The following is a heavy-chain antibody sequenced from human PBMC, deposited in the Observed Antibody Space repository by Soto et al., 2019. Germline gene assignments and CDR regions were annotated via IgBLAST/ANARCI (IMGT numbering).Heavy chain of an antibody. J-gene: IGHJ6*02. V-gene: IGHV6-1*01. Sequence: PSQHLSLTCAISGVRYSSSIAACNWIRQSPSRGLEWLGRTYYRSKWIHEYAVSMESRITINPDTSKNQFSLQLYSVTPEDTAVYYCAGVVWFRGMDVWGQGTPV. CDR3: AGVVWFRGMDV. CDR2: TYYRSKWIH. D-gene: IGHD3-16*01. CDR1: GVRYSSSIAA.